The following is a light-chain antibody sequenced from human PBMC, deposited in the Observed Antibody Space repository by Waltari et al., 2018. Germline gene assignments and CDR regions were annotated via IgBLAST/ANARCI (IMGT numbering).Light chain of an antibody. J-gene: IGLJ2*01. CDR3: CSYAGNRSVV. Sequence: QSALTQPASVSGSPGQSITVSCTGTSSDVGTDNLVSWFQQHPGKAPKLFIYEVTQRPSGVSNRFSGSKSGNTASLTVSGLQAEDEADYYCCSYAGNRSVVFGGGTKLTVL. CDR1: SSDVGTDNL. CDR2: EVT. V-gene: IGLV2-23*02.